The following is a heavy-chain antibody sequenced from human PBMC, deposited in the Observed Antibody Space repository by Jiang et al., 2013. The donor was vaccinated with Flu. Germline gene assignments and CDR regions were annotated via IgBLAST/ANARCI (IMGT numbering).Heavy chain of an antibody. CDR3: ARHVTVESRSDGPNLSGWGRTLIEV. Sequence: GAEVKKPGESARISCKGSGYTFTTNSISWVRQVPGKGLEWMGRIDPSDPYTNYNPSFEGHITISVDKSISAAYLQWSSLKASDTAIYYCARHVTVESRSDGPNLSGWGRTLIEVWGQGTMVTVSS. CDR1: GYTFTTNS. CDR2: IDPSDPYT. V-gene: IGHV5-10-1*01. J-gene: IGHJ3*01. D-gene: IGHD6-19*01.